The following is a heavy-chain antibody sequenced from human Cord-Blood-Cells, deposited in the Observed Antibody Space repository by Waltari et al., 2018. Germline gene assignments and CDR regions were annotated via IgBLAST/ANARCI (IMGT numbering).Heavy chain of an antibody. CDR1: GYTLTSYG. Sequence: VQLVQSGAEVKKPGASVQVSCSASGYTLTSYGISWVRLAPGQGLKLMGWISAYNCNTNDARMLQGRVTMTTDTATSTAYMELRSLRSDDTAVYYCARDQVSYYSFDIWGQGTMVTVSS. V-gene: IGHV1-18*04. J-gene: IGHJ3*02. CDR3: ARDQVSYYSFDI. D-gene: IGHD1-26*01. CDR2: ISAYNCNT.